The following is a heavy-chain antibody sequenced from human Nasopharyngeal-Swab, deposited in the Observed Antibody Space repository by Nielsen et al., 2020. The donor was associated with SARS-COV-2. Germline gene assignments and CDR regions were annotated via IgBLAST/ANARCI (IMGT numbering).Heavy chain of an antibody. Sequence: SVKVSCKASGVTFTSSAVQWVRQARGQRLEWIGWIVVGSGNTNYAQKFQERVTITRDMSTSTAYMELSSLRSEDTAVYYCAAGGTGAARPYYYYGMDVWGQGTTVTVSS. CDR1: GVTFTSSA. V-gene: IGHV1-58*01. CDR3: AAGGTGAARPYYYYGMDV. CDR2: IVVGSGNT. J-gene: IGHJ6*02. D-gene: IGHD6-6*01.